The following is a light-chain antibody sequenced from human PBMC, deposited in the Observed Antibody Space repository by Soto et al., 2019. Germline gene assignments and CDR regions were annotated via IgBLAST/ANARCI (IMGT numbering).Light chain of an antibody. CDR3: QQTRSYPST. CDR1: QSISSN. Sequence: EIVMTQSPATLSVSPGERATLSCRASQSISSNLAWYQQKLGQAPRLLIYRASTRATGIPARFSGSGSGTEFTLTISSLQSEDFALYYCQQTRSYPSTFGGGTKVEIK. V-gene: IGKV3-15*01. J-gene: IGKJ4*01. CDR2: RAS.